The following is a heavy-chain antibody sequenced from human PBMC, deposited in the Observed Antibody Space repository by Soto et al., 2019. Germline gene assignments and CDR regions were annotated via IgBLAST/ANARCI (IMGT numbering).Heavy chain of an antibody. CDR1: GGSINTGDYY. D-gene: IGHD3-3*01. CDR3: ARGVDFEGFSPYGMDV. Sequence: PSETLSLTCTVSGGSINTGDYYWTWIRQPRGKGLEWIGYIYYSGTTYYNPSLKSRVSLSLDTSKNHLSLRLTSVTAADTAVYYCARGVDFEGFSPYGMDVWGQGTTVTVSS. CDR2: IYYSGTT. V-gene: IGHV4-30-4*01. J-gene: IGHJ6*02.